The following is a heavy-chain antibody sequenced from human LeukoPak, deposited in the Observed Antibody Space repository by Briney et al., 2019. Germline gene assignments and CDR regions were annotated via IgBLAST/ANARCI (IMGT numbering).Heavy chain of an antibody. D-gene: IGHD3-9*01. V-gene: IGHV3-11*05. CDR3: ARDRALRYFDWLSQGPSNYYYGMDV. CDR2: ISSSSSYT. Sequence: KPGGSLRLSCAASGFTFSDYYMSWMRQAPGKGLEWVSYISSSSSYTNYADYVKGRFTITRDTPYNSLYLQMNSLRADDTAVYYCARDRALRYFDWLSQGPSNYYYGMDVWGQGTTVTVSS. CDR1: GFTFSDYY. J-gene: IGHJ6*02.